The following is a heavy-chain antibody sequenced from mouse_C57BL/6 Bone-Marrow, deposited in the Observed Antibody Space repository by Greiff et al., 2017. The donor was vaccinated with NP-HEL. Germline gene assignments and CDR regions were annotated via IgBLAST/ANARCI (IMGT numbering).Heavy chain of an antibody. Sequence: EVKLVESGGGLVQPGGSLNLSCAASGFTFSDYYMYWVRQTPEKRLEWVAYISNGGGSTYYPDTVKGRFTISRDNAKNTLYLQMSRLKSEDTAMYYCARRFDVWGTGTTVTVSS. J-gene: IGHJ1*03. CDR3: ARRFDV. CDR1: GFTFSDYY. CDR2: ISNGGGST. V-gene: IGHV5-12*01.